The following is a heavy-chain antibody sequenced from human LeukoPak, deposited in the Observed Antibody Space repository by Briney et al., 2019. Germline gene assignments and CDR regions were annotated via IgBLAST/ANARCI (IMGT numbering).Heavy chain of an antibody. CDR3: AREGEYYDFWSGRDNWFDP. CDR1: GYSISSGYY. V-gene: IGHV4-38-2*02. D-gene: IGHD3-3*01. J-gene: IGHJ5*02. Sequence: SETLSLTCAVSGYSISSGYYWGWIRQPPGKGLERIGSIYHSGSTYYNPSLKSRVTISVDTSKNQFSLKLSSVTAADTAVYYCAREGEYYDFWSGRDNWFDPWGQGTLVTVSS. CDR2: IYHSGST.